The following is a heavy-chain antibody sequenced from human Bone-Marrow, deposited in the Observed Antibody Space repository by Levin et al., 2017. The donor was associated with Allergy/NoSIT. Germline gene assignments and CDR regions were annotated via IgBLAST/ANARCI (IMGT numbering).Heavy chain of an antibody. CDR2: IKPSGSNR. CDR1: GDTIINYY. Sequence: GESLKISCKASGDTIINYYIHWVRQAPGQGLEWMGLIKPSGSNRNYAQKFQGRVTMTRDTSTNTVYMDLSSLRSEDTAMYFCERMFSGPNYFDYWGQGTLVTVSS. D-gene: IGHD3-10*01. CDR3: ERMFSGPNYFDY. V-gene: IGHV1-46*01. J-gene: IGHJ4*02.